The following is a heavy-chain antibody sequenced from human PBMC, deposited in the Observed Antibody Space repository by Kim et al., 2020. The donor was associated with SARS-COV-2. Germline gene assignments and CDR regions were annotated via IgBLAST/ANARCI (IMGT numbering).Heavy chain of an antibody. CDR2: INQDGSEK. CDR3: ARDQGAYCGGDCYSQDDY. CDR1: GITFSSYW. D-gene: IGHD2-21*02. Sequence: GGSLRLSCAASGITFSSYWMTWVRQAPGKGLEWVANINQDGSEKYYVDSVKGRFTISRDNAKHSLYLQMNSLRAEDTAVYYCARDQGAYCGGDCYSQDDYWGQGTLVTVSS. J-gene: IGHJ4*02. V-gene: IGHV3-7*01.